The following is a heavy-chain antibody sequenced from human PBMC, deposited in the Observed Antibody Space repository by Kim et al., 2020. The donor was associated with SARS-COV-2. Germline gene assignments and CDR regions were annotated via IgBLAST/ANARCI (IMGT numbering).Heavy chain of an antibody. CDR2: IWYDGSNK. CDR3: ARDLSYYYGMDV. CDR1: GFTFSSYG. V-gene: IGHV3-33*01. Sequence: GGSLRLSCAASGFTFSSYGMHWVRQAPGKGLEWVAVIWYDGSNKYYADSVKGRFTISRDNSKNTLYLQMNSLRAEDTAVYYFARDLSYYYGMDVWGQGTTVTVSS. J-gene: IGHJ6*02.